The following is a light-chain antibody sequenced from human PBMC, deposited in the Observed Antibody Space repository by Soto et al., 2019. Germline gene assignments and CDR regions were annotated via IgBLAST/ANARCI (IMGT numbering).Light chain of an antibody. CDR2: EVL. CDR3: SSYTRSITLK. CDR1: SSDVGDFNY. J-gene: IGLJ2*01. Sequence: QTVVTQPASVSGSPGQSITISCTGTSSDVGDFNYVSWYQQHPGKAPKLLIYEVLKRPSGISDRFSGSKSGNTASLTISGLQTEDEADYYCSSYTRSITLKFGGGTKLTVL. V-gene: IGLV2-14*03.